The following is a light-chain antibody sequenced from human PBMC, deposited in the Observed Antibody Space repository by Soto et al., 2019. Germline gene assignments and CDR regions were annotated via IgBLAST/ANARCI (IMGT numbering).Light chain of an antibody. CDR3: QTWGTGIRV. V-gene: IGLV4-69*01. CDR1: SGHSTYA. Sequence: QPVLTQSPSASASLGASVKLTCTLSSGHSTYAIAWHQQQPEKGPRYLMNLDGDGSHSRGDGIPDRFSGSSSGAERYLTISSLQSEDEADYYCQTWGTGIRVFGGGTQLTVL. J-gene: IGLJ2*01. CDR2: LDGDGSH.